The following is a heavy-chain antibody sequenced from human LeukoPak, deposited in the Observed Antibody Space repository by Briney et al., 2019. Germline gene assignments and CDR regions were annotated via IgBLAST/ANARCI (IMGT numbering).Heavy chain of an antibody. J-gene: IGHJ4*02. V-gene: IGHV4-34*01. D-gene: IGHD3-16*01. Sequence: KSSETLSLTCAVYGGSFSGYYWSWIRQPPGKGLEWIGEINHSGSTNYNPSLKSRVTISVDTSKNQFSLKLSSVTAADTAVYYCASRRRLRAFDYWGQGTLVTVSS. CDR3: ASRRRLRAFDY. CDR2: INHSGST. CDR1: GGSFSGYY.